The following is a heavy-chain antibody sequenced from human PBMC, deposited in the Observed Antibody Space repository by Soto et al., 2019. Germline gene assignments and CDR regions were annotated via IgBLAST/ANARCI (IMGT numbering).Heavy chain of an antibody. Sequence: QVQLQESGPGLVKPSQTLSLTCTVSGGSISSGGYYWSWIRQHPGKGLEWIGYIYYSGSTYYNPSLKSRVTISVDTSKNQCSLKLSSVTAADTAVYYCARGVRGQYNWFDPWGQGTLVTVSS. CDR2: IYYSGST. CDR1: GGSISSGGYY. CDR3: ARGVRGQYNWFDP. D-gene: IGHD3-10*01. J-gene: IGHJ5*02. V-gene: IGHV4-31*03.